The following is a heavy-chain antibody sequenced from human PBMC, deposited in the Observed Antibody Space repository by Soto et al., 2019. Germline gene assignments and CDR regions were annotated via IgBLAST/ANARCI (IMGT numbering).Heavy chain of an antibody. J-gene: IGHJ4*02. CDR1: GGTFSSYS. V-gene: IGHV1-69*01. D-gene: IGHD1-26*01. Sequence: QVQLVQSGAEVKKPGSSVKVSCKASGGTFSSYSINWVRQAPGQGLEWMGEIIPIFGTANYAQKSQGRVTITADESTSTAYMALSSLRSEDTAVYYCARHGGRHSGGIDYWGQGTLVTVSS. CDR2: IIPIFGTA. CDR3: ARHGGRHSGGIDY.